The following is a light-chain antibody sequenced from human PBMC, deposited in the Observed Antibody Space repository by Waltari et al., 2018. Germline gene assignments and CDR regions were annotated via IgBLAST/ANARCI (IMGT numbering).Light chain of an antibody. J-gene: IGLJ2*01. V-gene: IGLV3-21*02. Sequence: SYVLTQPPSVSVAPGQTARITCGGNHIGTKSVHWYHQRPGQAPVLVVYDDSDRPSGIPERFSGSNSGNTATLAISRVEAGDEADYYCQVWESSSDHPGVFGGGTKLTVL. CDR2: DDS. CDR1: HIGTKS. CDR3: QVWESSSDHPGV.